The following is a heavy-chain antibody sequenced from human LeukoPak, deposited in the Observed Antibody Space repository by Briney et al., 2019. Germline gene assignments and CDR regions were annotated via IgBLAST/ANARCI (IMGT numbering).Heavy chain of an antibody. CDR3: ARVLTEGEFWSGYYTDWYFDL. Sequence: KPSETLSLTCAVYGGSFSGYYWSWIRQPPGKGLEWIGEINHSGSTNYNPSLKSRVTISVDTSKNQFSLKLSSVTAADTAVYYCARVLTEGEFWSGYYTDWYFDLWGRGTLVTVSS. J-gene: IGHJ2*01. CDR1: GGSFSGYY. V-gene: IGHV4-34*01. CDR2: INHSGST. D-gene: IGHD3-3*01.